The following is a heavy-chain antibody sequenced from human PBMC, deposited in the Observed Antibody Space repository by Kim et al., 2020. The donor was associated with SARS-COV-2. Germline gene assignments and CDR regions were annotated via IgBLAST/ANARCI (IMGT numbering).Heavy chain of an antibody. V-gene: IGHV4-31*02. Sequence: THYTPSLKSRVTISVDTSKNQFSLKLNTVTAADTAVYYCARDLDSAFDIWGQGTMVTVSS. D-gene: IGHD3-22*01. CDR3: ARDLDSAFDI. J-gene: IGHJ3*02. CDR2: T.